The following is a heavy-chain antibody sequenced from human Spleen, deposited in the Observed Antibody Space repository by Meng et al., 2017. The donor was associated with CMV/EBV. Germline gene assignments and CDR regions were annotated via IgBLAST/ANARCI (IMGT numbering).Heavy chain of an antibody. V-gene: IGHV1-69*05. Sequence: GTFNTYGVSWVRQAPGQGLEWMGGIIPLFETQHYEKNFQGRLTITTDDSTNTAYMELNSLKSDDTAVYYCARGGGYGGGWYRWDFEYWGQGTLVTVSS. J-gene: IGHJ4*02. D-gene: IGHD6-19*01. CDR2: IIPLFETQ. CDR1: GTFNTYG. CDR3: ARGGGYGGGWYRWDFEY.